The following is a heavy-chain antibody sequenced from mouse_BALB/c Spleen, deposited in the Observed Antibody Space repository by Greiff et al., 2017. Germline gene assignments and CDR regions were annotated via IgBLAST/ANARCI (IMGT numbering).Heavy chain of an antibody. D-gene: IGHD1-1*02. Sequence: EVQGVESGGGLVKLGGSLKLSCAASGFTFSSYYMSWVRQTPEKRLELVAAINSNGGSTYYPDTVKGRFTISRDNAKNTLYLQMSSLKSEDTALYYCARHGGYYGMDYWGQGTSVTVSS. CDR2: INSNGGST. CDR3: ARHGGYYGMDY. CDR1: GFTFSSYY. V-gene: IGHV5-6-2*01. J-gene: IGHJ4*01.